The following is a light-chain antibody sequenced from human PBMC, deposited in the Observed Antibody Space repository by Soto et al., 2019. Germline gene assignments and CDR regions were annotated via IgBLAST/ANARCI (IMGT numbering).Light chain of an antibody. CDR3: QQRSSWPSFT. J-gene: IGKJ3*01. CDR1: QSVGSY. CDR2: EAS. Sequence: EIVLTQSPATLSLSPGERATLSCRASQSVGSYLAWYQQKPGQAPRLLIYEASTRSTGIPARFSGGGSGTAFTLTISSLEPEDFAVYYCQQRSSWPSFTFGPGTKVDIK. V-gene: IGKV3-11*01.